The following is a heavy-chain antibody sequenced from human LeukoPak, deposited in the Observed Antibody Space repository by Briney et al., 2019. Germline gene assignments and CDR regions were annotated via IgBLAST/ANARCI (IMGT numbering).Heavy chain of an antibody. CDR1: GFSFSNYA. CDR3: ARAGWVSNADAVW. CDR2: LRGNGET. V-gene: IGHV3-23*01. J-gene: IGHJ4*02. Sequence: GGSLRLSCAASGFSFSNYAMSWVRQAPARGPEWVSSLRGNGETFYADSVKGRCTLSRDDSRNTVYLQLNDLRGEDTAIYYCARAGWVSNADAVWWGQGTQVTVSS. D-gene: IGHD1-1*01.